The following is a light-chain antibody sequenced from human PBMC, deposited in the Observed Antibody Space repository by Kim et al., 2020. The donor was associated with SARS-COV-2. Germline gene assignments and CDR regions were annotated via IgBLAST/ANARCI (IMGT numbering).Light chain of an antibody. J-gene: IGKJ5*01. CDR2: GAS. CDR3: QQYNNWPIT. Sequence: VSPGERATLSCRASQSTTINLAWYQQKPGQTPRLLIYGASTRATGVPARFSGSGSGTDFPLTISSLQSEDFAVYYCQQYNNWPITFGEGTRLEIK. CDR1: QSTTIN. V-gene: IGKV3-15*01.